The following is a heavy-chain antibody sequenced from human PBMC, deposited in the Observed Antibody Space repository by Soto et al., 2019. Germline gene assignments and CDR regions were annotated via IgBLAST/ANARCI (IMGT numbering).Heavy chain of an antibody. CDR2: IYTGGSDT. CDR3: AIRGYYESSGLDY. V-gene: IGHV5-51*01. D-gene: IGHD3-22*01. J-gene: IGHJ4*02. Sequence: PGESLKISCKGSGYSFTSYWIGWVRQMPGKGLEWVGIIYTGGSDTNYSLSLHGQVTISADKSISTAYLQSSSLKASDPAMYYCAIRGYYESSGLDYWGQGTLVTGSS. CDR1: GYSFTSYW.